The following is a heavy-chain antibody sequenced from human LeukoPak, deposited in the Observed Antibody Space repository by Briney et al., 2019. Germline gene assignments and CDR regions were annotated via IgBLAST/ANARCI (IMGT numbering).Heavy chain of an antibody. Sequence: GASVKVSCKASGYTFTGYYMHWVRQAPGQGLEWMGWINPNSGGTNYAQKFQGRVTMTRDTSISTAYMELSRLRSDDTAVYYCARELVYCGGDCYSVPVAFDIWGQGTMVTVSP. CDR2: INPNSGGT. V-gene: IGHV1-2*02. J-gene: IGHJ3*02. D-gene: IGHD2-21*01. CDR1: GYTFTGYY. CDR3: ARELVYCGGDCYSVPVAFDI.